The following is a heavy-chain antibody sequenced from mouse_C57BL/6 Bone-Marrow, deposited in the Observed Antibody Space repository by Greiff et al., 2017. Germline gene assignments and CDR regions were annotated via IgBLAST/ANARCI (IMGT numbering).Heavy chain of an antibody. J-gene: IGHJ2*01. Sequence: VQGVESGAELVKPGASVKMSCKASGYTFTTYPIEWMKQNHGKSLEWIGNFHPYNDDTKYNEKFKGKATLTVEKSSSAVYLELSRLTSDDSAVYDCARGGNSGGYYFDYWGQGTTLTVSS. D-gene: IGHD1-1*02. CDR3: ARGGNSGGYYFDY. CDR1: GYTFTTYP. CDR2: FHPYNDDT. V-gene: IGHV1-47*01.